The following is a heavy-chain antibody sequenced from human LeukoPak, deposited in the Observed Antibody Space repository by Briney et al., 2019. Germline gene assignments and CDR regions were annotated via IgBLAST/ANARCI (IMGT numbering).Heavy chain of an antibody. J-gene: IGHJ4*02. CDR1: GVSVTRGAYY. D-gene: IGHD2-15*01. CDR2: VYYNGNT. V-gene: IGHV4-31*03. CDR3: ARGIVVVAALDY. Sequence: PSQTLSLTCTVSGVSVTRGAYYWTWIRQPPGKGLEWIGHVYYNGNTDYNPSLKSRVTISVDTSKNQFSPKLSSVTAADTAVYYCARGIVVVAALDYWGQGTLVTVSS.